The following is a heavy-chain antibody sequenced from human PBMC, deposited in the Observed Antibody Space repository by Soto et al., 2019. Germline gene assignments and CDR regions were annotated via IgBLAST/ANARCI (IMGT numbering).Heavy chain of an antibody. V-gene: IGHV1-18*01. CDR2: ISAYNGNT. CDR1: GYTCTSYG. D-gene: IGHD1-1*01. Sequence: SVKVSCKSSGYTCTSYGISWVRQAPGQGLEWMGWISAYNGNTNYAQKLQGRVTMTTDTSTSTAYMELRSLRSDDTAVYYCANLGTSTDYYFDYWGQGTLVTVSS. CDR3: ANLGTSTDYYFDY. J-gene: IGHJ4*02.